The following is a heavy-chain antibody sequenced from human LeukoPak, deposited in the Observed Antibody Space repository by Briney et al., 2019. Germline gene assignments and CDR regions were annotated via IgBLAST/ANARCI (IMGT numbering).Heavy chain of an antibody. CDR3: AKHGGTQWELIDY. V-gene: IGHV3-23*01. Sequence: PGGSLRLSCAASGFTFSSYAVGWVRQAPGKGLEWVSTFSSSDTGTYYADSVKGRFTISRDNSKRTLYLQMNSLRGEDTAVYYCAKHGGTQWELIDYWGQGTLVSVSS. CDR1: GFTFSSYA. D-gene: IGHD1-26*01. J-gene: IGHJ4*02. CDR2: FSSSDTGT.